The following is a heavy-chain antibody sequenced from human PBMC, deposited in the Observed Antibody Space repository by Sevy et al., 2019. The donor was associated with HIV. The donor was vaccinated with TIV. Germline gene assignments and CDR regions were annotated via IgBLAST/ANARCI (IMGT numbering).Heavy chain of an antibody. V-gene: IGHV3-23*01. J-gene: IGHJ4*02. CDR1: GFTFSKYS. D-gene: IGHD2-8*01. CDR2: LSFGCNEI. CDR3: AREGCTKPHDY. Sequence: GGSLRLSCTASGFTFSKYSMSRVRQPPGKGLEWVSTLSFGCNEINYADSVKGRFTISRDNSKSSVYLQMNNLRPEDTAVYYCAREGCTKPHDYWGQGTLVTVSS.